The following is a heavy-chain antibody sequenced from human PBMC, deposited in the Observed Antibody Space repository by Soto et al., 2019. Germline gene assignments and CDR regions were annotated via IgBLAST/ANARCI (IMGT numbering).Heavy chain of an antibody. V-gene: IGHV1-18*04. CDR1: GYTFVSYG. J-gene: IGHJ4*02. CDR2: ISPYNGNT. D-gene: IGHD3-22*01. Sequence: QIQLVQSAAEVKKPGASVKVSCKTSGYTFVSYGISWVRQAPGQGLEWMGWISPYNGNTNFAQRFRGRVTLTTDTYTDIVYMDLGSLKSDDTAVYYCARDHNFFDSSGYYEHWGQGTLIDVSS. CDR3: ARDHNFFDSSGYYEH.